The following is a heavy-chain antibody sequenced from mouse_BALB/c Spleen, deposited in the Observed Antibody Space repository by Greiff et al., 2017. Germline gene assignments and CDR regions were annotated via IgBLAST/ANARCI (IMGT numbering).Heavy chain of an antibody. CDR2: IHYSGST. D-gene: IGHD2-3*01. Sequence: EVQLQQSGPDLVKPSQSLSLTCTVTGYSITSGYSWHWIRQFPGNKLEWMGYIHYSGSTNYNPSLKSRISITRDTSKNQFFLQLNSVTTEDTATYYCARLPIYDGYLYAMDYWGQGTSVTVSS. J-gene: IGHJ4*01. V-gene: IGHV3-1*02. CDR3: ARLPIYDGYLYAMDY. CDR1: GYSITSGYS.